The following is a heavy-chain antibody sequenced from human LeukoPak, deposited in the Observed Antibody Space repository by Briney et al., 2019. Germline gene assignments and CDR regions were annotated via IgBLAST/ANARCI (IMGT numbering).Heavy chain of an antibody. V-gene: IGHV3-30*02. Sequence: GGSLRLSCAASGFTFSSYGMPWVRQAPGKGLEWVAFIRYDGSNKYYADSVKGRFTISRDNSKNTLYLQMNSLRAEDTAVYYCSGSYYSGFDYWGQGILVTVSS. CDR2: IRYDGSNK. J-gene: IGHJ4*02. CDR3: SGSYYSGFDY. CDR1: GFTFSSYG. D-gene: IGHD3-10*01.